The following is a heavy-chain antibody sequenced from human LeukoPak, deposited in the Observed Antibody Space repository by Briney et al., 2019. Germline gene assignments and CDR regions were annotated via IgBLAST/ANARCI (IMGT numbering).Heavy chain of an antibody. V-gene: IGHV4-59*08. CDR2: IYHSGST. Sequence: SETLSLTCTVSGGSISSYYWSWIRQPPGRGLEWIGTIYHSGSTYYNPSLKSRVTISVDTSRNQFSLKLSSVTAADTAVYYCARYDVWGSYRAFDYWGQGTLVTVFS. J-gene: IGHJ4*02. CDR3: ARYDVWGSYRAFDY. CDR1: GGSISSYY. D-gene: IGHD3-16*02.